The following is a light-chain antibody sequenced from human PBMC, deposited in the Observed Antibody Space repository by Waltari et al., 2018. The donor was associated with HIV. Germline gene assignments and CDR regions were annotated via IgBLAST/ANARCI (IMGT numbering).Light chain of an antibody. Sequence: QSALTQPASVSGSPGQSITISCTGTSSDVGGFNYVSWYQQHPGKAPKLMIYDVNNRPSGISNRFSGSKSGNTASLTISGLQAEYEADYYCSSYTSSNTLYVFGTGTKVTVL. CDR1: SSDVGGFNY. CDR3: SSYTSSNTLYV. CDR2: DVN. V-gene: IGLV2-14*03. J-gene: IGLJ1*01.